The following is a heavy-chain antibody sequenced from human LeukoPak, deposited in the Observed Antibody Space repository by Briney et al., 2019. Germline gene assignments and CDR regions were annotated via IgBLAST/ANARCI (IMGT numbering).Heavy chain of an antibody. CDR1: GGSISSTSDY. J-gene: IGHJ4*02. CDR3: ARISTVVANRFDY. D-gene: IGHD4-23*01. CDR2: IYYSGST. Sequence: LETLSLTCTVSGGSISSTSDYWGWIRQPPGKGLEWIGSIYYSGSTYYNPSLKSRVTISGDTSKNQFSLKVSSVTAADTAVYYCARISTVVANRFDYWGQGTLVTVSS. V-gene: IGHV4-39*01.